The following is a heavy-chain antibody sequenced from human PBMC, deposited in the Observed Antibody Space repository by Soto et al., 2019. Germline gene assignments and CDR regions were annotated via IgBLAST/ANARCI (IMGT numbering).Heavy chain of an antibody. Sequence: VQLVESGGGVVQPGRSLRLSCAASGFTFSSYAMHWVRQAPGKGLEWVAVISYDGSNKYYADSVKGRFTISRDNSKNTLYLQMNSLRAEDTAVYYCARGPEDAITPPDQGRLFAVEMATIKDYWGQGTLVTVSS. CDR3: ARGPEDAITPPDQGRLFAVEMATIKDY. J-gene: IGHJ4*02. CDR1: GFTFSSYA. D-gene: IGHD5-12*01. V-gene: IGHV3-30-3*01. CDR2: ISYDGSNK.